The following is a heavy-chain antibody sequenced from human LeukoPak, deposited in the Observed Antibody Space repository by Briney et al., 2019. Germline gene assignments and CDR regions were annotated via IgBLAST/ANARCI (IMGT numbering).Heavy chain of an antibody. CDR1: GGSFSGYF. J-gene: IGHJ4*02. D-gene: IGHD5-18*01. Sequence: SETLSLTCALYGGSFSGYFWSWIRQPPGKGLEWMGEINHSGNTNYNPSLKSRVSISVDTSKNQFSLKLSSVTAADTAVYYCARGGRDLRIQLGLRVPYFDYWGQGTLVTVSS. V-gene: IGHV4-34*01. CDR3: ARGGRDLRIQLGLRVPYFDY. CDR2: INHSGNT.